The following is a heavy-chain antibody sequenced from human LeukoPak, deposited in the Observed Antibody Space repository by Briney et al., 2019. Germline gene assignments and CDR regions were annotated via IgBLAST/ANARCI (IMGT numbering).Heavy chain of an antibody. V-gene: IGHV3-21*01. Sequence: GGSLRLSCAASGFTFSSYSMNWVRQAPGKGLEWVSSISSSSSYIYYADSVKGRFTISRENAKNSLYLQMNSLRAEDTAVYYCARVYRPEYGQQTDYWGQGTLVTVSS. J-gene: IGHJ4*02. CDR3: ARVYRPEYGQQTDY. CDR1: GFTFSSYS. D-gene: IGHD6-13*01. CDR2: ISSSSSYI.